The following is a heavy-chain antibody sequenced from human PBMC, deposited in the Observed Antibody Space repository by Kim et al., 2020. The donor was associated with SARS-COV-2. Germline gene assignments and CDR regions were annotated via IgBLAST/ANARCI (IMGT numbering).Heavy chain of an antibody. CDR3: ARDHYASGPYNWFDP. Sequence: GSLRLSCAASGFTFSDYYMSWIRQPPGKGLEWVSFISLSGTYTNYADSVKGRFTISRDNAKNSLYLQMDSLRADDTGLYFCARDHYASGPYNWFDPWGQ. J-gene: IGHJ5*02. D-gene: IGHD3-10*01. CDR2: ISLSGTYT. CDR1: GFTFSDYY. V-gene: IGHV3-11*06.